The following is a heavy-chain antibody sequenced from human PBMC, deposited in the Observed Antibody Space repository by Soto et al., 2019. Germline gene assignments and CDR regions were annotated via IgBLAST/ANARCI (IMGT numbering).Heavy chain of an antibody. V-gene: IGHV4-4*07. CDR1: GGSISSYY. CDR3: ARHRQLTGTTFVRWFDP. J-gene: IGHJ5*02. CDR2: IYTSGST. D-gene: IGHD1-7*01. Sequence: PSETLSRTCTVSGGSISSYYWSWIRQPAGKGLEWIGRIYTSGSTNYNPSLKSRVTMSVDTSKNQFSLQLSSVTAADPAVYSCARHRQLTGTTFVRWFDPWGQGTLVTVSS.